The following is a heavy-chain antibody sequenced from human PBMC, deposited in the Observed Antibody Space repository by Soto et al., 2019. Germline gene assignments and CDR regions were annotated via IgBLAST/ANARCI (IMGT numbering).Heavy chain of an antibody. V-gene: IGHV3-23*01. J-gene: IGHJ4*02. CDR3: AKDLEGVESSGPPAY. D-gene: IGHD3-22*01. CDR2: ISHTAGRT. CDR1: GFTFSNYA. Sequence: GGPLRLSCAASGFTFSNYAMSWVSQAPGKGLEWVSSISHTAGRTNYADSVKGRFTTSRDNSKNTLFLQMSSLRGEDTAIYYCAKDLEGVESSGPPAYWGQGTLVTVSS.